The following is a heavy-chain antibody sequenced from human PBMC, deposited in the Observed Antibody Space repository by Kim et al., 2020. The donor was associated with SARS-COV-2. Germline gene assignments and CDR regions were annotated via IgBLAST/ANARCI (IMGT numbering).Heavy chain of an antibody. Sequence: YYADSVQGRFTSSRDNSKNTLWLQMNSLTTEDTAVYYCARAPTPSYGLDVWGQGTTVTVSS. CDR3: ARAPTPSYGLDV. J-gene: IGHJ6*02. V-gene: IGHV3-30*01.